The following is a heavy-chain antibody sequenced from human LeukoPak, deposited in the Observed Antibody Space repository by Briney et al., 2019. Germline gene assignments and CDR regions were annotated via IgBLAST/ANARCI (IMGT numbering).Heavy chain of an antibody. Sequence: GGSLRLSCAASGFTFSSYSMNWVRQAPGKGLEWVSSISSSSSYIYYADSVKGRFTISRDNAKNSLYLQMNSLRAEDTAVYYCARDIRCSSTSRFAYFNYWGQGTLVTVSS. V-gene: IGHV3-21*01. D-gene: IGHD2-2*01. J-gene: IGHJ4*02. CDR2: ISSSSSYI. CDR3: ARDIRCSSTSRFAYFNY. CDR1: GFTFSSYS.